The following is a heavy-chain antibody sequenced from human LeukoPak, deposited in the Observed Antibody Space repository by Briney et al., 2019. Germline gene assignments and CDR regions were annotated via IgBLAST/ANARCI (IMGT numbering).Heavy chain of an antibody. Sequence: SETLSLTCTVSGGSISSYYWSWIRQPPGKGLEWIGYIYYSGSTNYNPSLKSRVTISVDTSKNQFSLKLSSVTAADTAVYYCARRPIRFLEWSDAFDIWGQGTMVTVSS. CDR1: GGSISSYY. CDR3: ARRPIRFLEWSDAFDI. D-gene: IGHD3-3*01. V-gene: IGHV4-59*01. J-gene: IGHJ3*02. CDR2: IYYSGST.